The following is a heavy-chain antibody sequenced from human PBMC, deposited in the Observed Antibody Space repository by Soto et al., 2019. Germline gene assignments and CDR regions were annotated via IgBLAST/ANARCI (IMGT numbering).Heavy chain of an antibody. CDR3: ATSAPLDLYCSSTSCYHYFDY. J-gene: IGHJ4*02. CDR1: GGTFSSYA. CDR2: IIPIFGTA. Sequence: QVQLVQSGAEVKKPGSSVQVSCKASGGTFSSYAISWVRQSPGQGLEWMGGIIPIFGTAHYAQKFQGRVKITAHETTSTAYMELSSLRSEDTAVYYCATSAPLDLYCSSTSCYHYFDYWGQGTLVTVSS. D-gene: IGHD2-2*01. V-gene: IGHV1-69*01.